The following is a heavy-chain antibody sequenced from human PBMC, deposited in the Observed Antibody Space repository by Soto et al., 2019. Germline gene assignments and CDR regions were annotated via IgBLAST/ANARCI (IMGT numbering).Heavy chain of an antibody. V-gene: IGHV4-59*08. D-gene: IGHD3-22*01. J-gene: IGHJ6*01. CDR2: IYYSGST. CDR1: CRSITIFS. CDR3: ARAPARYYYDSSGYYY. Sequence: SESLSRTYITTCRSITIFSWSWIRQPPGKELQYIGYIYYSGSTNYNPSLKSRVTISDDTSTNQFSLTLSSVTAADTAVYYCARAPARYYYDSSGYYY.